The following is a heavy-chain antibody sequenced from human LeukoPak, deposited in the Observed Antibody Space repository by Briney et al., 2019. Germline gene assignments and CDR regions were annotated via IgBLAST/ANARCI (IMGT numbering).Heavy chain of an antibody. J-gene: IGHJ4*02. Sequence: GGSLTLSCAASGLTFSSYAMGWLRQAPGQGLEGVSAISGSGGSTYYADSVKGRFTISRDNSKNTLYLQMNSLRAEDTAVYYCAKEGIMITFGGVIATLDYWGQGTLVTVSS. CDR2: ISGSGGST. CDR1: GLTFSSYA. V-gene: IGHV3-23*01. D-gene: IGHD3-16*02. CDR3: AKEGIMITFGGVIATLDY.